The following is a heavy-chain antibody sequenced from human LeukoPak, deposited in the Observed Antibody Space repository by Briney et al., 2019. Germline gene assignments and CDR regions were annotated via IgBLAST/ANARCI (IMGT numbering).Heavy chain of an antibody. J-gene: IGHJ6*03. D-gene: IGHD3-10*01. CDR1: GGSISSSAYY. CDR2: IYYSGST. Sequence: SETLPLTCSVSGGSISSSAYYWGWIRQPPGKGLEWIGNIYYSGSTYYNPSLKSRVTISLNTSKNQFSLELISVTAADTAVYYCASVRRGFGESSKYYAYYYMGVWGKGTTVTISS. V-gene: IGHV4-39*01. CDR3: ASVRRGFGESSKYYAYYYMGV.